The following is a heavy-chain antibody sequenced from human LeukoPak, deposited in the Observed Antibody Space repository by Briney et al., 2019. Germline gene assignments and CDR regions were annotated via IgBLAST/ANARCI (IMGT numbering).Heavy chain of an antibody. CDR1: GGTFSSYA. CDR2: IIPIFGTA. V-gene: IGHV1-69*05. CDR3: ARDEGGMTTVVTPLDY. Sequence: SVKVSCKASGGTFSSYAISWVRQAPGQGLEWMGGIIPIFGTANYAQKFQGRVTITTDESTSTAYMELSSLRSEDTAVYYCARDEGGMTTVVTPLDYWGQGTLVTVSS. J-gene: IGHJ4*02. D-gene: IGHD4-23*01.